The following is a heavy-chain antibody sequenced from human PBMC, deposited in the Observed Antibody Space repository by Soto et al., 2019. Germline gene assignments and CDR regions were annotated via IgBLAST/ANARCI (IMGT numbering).Heavy chain of an antibody. CDR1: GFTFSNAW. Sequence: EVQLVESGGGLVKPGGSLRLSCAASGFTFSNAWMNWVRQAPGKGLEWVGRIKSKTDGGTTDYAAPVKGRFTISRDASKNTLYLQMNSLKTEDTAVYYCTTDCGDPSTYLYGMDVWGQGTTVTVSS. CDR3: TTDCGDPSTYLYGMDV. CDR2: IKSKTDGGTT. V-gene: IGHV3-15*07. D-gene: IGHD4-17*01. J-gene: IGHJ6*02.